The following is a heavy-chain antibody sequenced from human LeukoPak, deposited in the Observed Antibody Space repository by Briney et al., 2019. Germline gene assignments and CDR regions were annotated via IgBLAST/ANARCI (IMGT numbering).Heavy chain of an antibody. CDR3: ARDKRYFDWPTNRYYYYGMDV. V-gene: IGHV3-23*01. CDR1: GFTFSSYA. Sequence: GGSLRLSCAASGFTFSSYAMSWVRQAPGKGLEWVSAISGSGGSTYYADSVKGRFTISRDNSKNTLYLQMNSLRAEDTAVYYCARDKRYFDWPTNRYYYYGMDVWGQGTTVTVSS. D-gene: IGHD3-9*01. CDR2: ISGSGGST. J-gene: IGHJ6*02.